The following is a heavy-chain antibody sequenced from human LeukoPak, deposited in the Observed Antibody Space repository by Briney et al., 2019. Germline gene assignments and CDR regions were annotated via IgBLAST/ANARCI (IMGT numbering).Heavy chain of an antibody. Sequence: VSVKVSCKASGYTFTSYYMHWVRQAPGQGLEWMGIINPSGGSTSYAQKFQGRVTMTRDTSTSTVYMELSSLRSEDTAVYYCARDAARYWFDPWGQGTLVTVSS. D-gene: IGHD6-6*01. V-gene: IGHV1-46*01. CDR3: ARDAARYWFDP. J-gene: IGHJ5*02. CDR2: INPSGGST. CDR1: GYTFTSYY.